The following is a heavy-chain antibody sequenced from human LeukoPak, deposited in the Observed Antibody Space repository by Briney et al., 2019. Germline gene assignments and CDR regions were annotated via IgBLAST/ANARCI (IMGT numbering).Heavy chain of an antibody. J-gene: IGHJ3*02. CDR2: ISYDGSNK. CDR3: ARGGYSSSWYADDAFDI. Sequence: GGSLRLSCAASGFTFSSYAMHWVRQAPGKGLEWVAVISYDGSNKYYADSVKGRFTISRDNSKNTLYLQMNSLRAEDTAVYYCARGGYSSSWYADDAFDIWGQGTMVTVSS. V-gene: IGHV3-30-3*01. D-gene: IGHD6-13*01. CDR1: GFTFSSYA.